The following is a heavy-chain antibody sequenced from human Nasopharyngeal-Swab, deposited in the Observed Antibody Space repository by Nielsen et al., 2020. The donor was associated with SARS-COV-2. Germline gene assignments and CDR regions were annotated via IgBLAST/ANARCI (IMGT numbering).Heavy chain of an antibody. CDR2: IKQDGSEK. Sequence: GESLKISCAASGFTFSSYWMSWVRQAPGKGLEWVANIKQDGSEKYYVDSVKGRFTISGDNAKNSLYLQMNSLRAEDTAVYYCARESYGVDAFDIWGQGTMVTVSS. D-gene: IGHD4-17*01. V-gene: IGHV3-7*01. CDR3: ARESYGVDAFDI. J-gene: IGHJ3*02. CDR1: GFTFSSYW.